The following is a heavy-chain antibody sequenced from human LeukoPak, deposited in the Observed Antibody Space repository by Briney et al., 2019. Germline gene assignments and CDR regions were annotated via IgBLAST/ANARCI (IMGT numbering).Heavy chain of an antibody. Sequence: GGSLRLSCAASGFTFSSYGMPWVRQAPGKGLEWVAVISYDGSNKYYADSVKGRFTISRDNSKNTLYLQMNSLRAEDTAVYYCARDEATYYYYYGMDVWGQGTTVTVSS. CDR2: ISYDGSNK. CDR1: GFTFSSYG. CDR3: ARDEATYYYYYGMDV. V-gene: IGHV3-30*03. J-gene: IGHJ6*02.